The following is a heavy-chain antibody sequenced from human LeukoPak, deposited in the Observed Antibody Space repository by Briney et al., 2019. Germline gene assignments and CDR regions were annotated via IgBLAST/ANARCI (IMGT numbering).Heavy chain of an antibody. CDR2: IYHSGST. J-gene: IGHJ5*02. CDR3: ARERGDNWNVGP. CDR1: GYSISSGYY. V-gene: IGHV4-38-2*02. Sequence: SETLSLTCTVSGYSISSGYYWGWIRQPPGKGLEWIGYIYHSGSTYYNPSLKSRVTISVDTSKNQFSLKLSSVTAADTAVYYCARERGDNWNVGPWGQGTLVTVSS. D-gene: IGHD1-20*01.